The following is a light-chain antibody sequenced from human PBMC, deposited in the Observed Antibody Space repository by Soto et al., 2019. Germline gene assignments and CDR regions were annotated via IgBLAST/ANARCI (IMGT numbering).Light chain of an antibody. J-gene: IGLJ2*01. V-gene: IGLV2-14*01. Sequence: QSALTQPASVSGSPGQSITISCTGTSSDVGGYNYVSWYQQHPGKAPKLMIYGVTNRPSGVSNRFPGSKSGNTASLTISGFEAEDEADYYYSSYTTTTTLSVVFGGGTKLTVL. CDR2: GVT. CDR3: SSYTTTTTLSVV. CDR1: SSDVGGYNY.